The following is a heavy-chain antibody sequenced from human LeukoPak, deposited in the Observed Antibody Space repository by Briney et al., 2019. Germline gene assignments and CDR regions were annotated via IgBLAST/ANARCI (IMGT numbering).Heavy chain of an antibody. CDR1: GYTFTGYY. CDR2: INPNSGGT. J-gene: IGHJ5*02. V-gene: IGHV1-2*02. CDR3: ARVPGGSYGWFGP. Sequence: GASVKVSCKASGYTFTGYYMHWVRQAPGQGLEWMGWINPNSGGTNYAQKFQGRVTMTRDTSISTAYMELSRLRSDDTAVYYCARVPGGSYGWFGPWGQGTLVTVSS. D-gene: IGHD1-26*01.